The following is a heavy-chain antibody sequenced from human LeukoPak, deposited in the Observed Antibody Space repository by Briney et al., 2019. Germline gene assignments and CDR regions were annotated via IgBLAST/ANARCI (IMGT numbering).Heavy chain of an antibody. J-gene: IGHJ6*02. D-gene: IGHD6-19*01. CDR3: ATGGWYGGNYYGMDV. V-gene: IGHV1-18*01. CDR2: ISAYNGNT. CDR1: GYTFTSYG. Sequence: ASVKVSCKASGYTFTSYGISWVRQAPGQGLEWMGWISAYNGNTNYAQKLQGRVTMTTDTSTSTAYMELRSLRSDDTAVYYCATGGWYGGNYYGMDVWGQGTTVTVSS.